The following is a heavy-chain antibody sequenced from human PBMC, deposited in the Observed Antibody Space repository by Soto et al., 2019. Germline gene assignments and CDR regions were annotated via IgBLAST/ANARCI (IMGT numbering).Heavy chain of an antibody. D-gene: IGHD2-15*01. CDR2: IIPIFGTA. J-gene: IGHJ6*02. CDR3: ATLIDVVTVVKGPYYYYGMDV. V-gene: IGHV1-69*12. Sequence: QVQLVQSGAEVKKPGSSVKVSCKASGGTFSSYAISWVRQAPGQGLEWMGGIIPIFGTANYAQKFQGRVTITADESTSTAYMELSSLRSEDTAVYYCATLIDVVTVVKGPYYYYGMDVWGQGTTVTVSS. CDR1: GGTFSSYA.